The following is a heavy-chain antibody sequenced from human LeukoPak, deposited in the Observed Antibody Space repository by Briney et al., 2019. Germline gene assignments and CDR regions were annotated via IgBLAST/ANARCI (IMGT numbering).Heavy chain of an antibody. CDR2: IFNSGST. CDR1: GYSISSGDY. V-gene: IGHV4-38-2*01. Sequence: SETLSLTCAVSGYSISSGDYWGWIRQPPGKGLEWIGSIFNSGSTYYNPSLKSRVTISADTSKRHFSLKLSSVTAADTAVYYCARNRSEPLGNGGSFDYWGQGTLVTVSS. CDR3: ARNRSEPLGNGGSFDY. D-gene: IGHD3-16*01. J-gene: IGHJ4*02.